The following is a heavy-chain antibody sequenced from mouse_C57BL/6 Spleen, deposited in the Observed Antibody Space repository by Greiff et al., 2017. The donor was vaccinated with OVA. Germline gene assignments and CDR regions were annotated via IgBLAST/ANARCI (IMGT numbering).Heavy chain of an antibody. V-gene: IGHV1-15*01. D-gene: IGHD2-2*01. CDR1: GYTFTDYE. Sequence: VQLQQSGAELVRPGASVTLSCKASGYTFTDYEMHWVKQTPVHGLEWIGAIDPETGGTAYNQKFKGKAILTADKSSSTAYMELRSLTSEDSAVYYCTNCGYDDAMDYWGQGTSVTVSS. J-gene: IGHJ4*01. CDR3: TNCGYDDAMDY. CDR2: IDPETGGT.